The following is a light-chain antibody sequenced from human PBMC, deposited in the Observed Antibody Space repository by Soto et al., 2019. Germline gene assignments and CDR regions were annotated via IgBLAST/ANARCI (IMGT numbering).Light chain of an antibody. CDR3: QTWGTGIRVV. V-gene: IGLV4-69*01. J-gene: IGLJ2*01. Sequence: QAVVTQSPSASASLGASVKITCTLSSGHSSYAIAWHQQQPEKGPRYLMKVNGDGSHKRGDGIPDRFSGSSSGAERYLTISSLQSEDEADYYCQTWGTGIRVVFGGGTKLTVL. CDR1: SGHSSYA. CDR2: VNGDGSH.